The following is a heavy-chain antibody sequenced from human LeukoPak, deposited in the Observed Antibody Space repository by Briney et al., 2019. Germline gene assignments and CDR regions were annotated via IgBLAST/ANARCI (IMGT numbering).Heavy chain of an antibody. D-gene: IGHD3-22*01. Sequence: GGSLRLSCAASGFTVSSNYMSWVRQAPGKGLEWVSVIYSGGSTYYADSVKGRFTISRDNAKNSLFLQMNSLRAEDTAVYYCARGTSYYYDDSGYSFDYWGPGTLVTVSS. CDR1: GFTVSSNY. J-gene: IGHJ4*02. CDR2: IYSGGST. V-gene: IGHV3-53*01. CDR3: ARGTSYYYDDSGYSFDY.